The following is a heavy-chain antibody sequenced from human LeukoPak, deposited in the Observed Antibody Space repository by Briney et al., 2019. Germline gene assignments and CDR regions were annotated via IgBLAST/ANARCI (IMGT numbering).Heavy chain of an antibody. V-gene: IGHV3-7*03. Sequence: GGSLRLSCEASGFTISGFWMSWVRQAPGKGLEWVANIRQDGAQKNYVGSVKGRFTISRDNAKNSLFLQLNSLRVDDTAVYFCARDNPFGAFWGQGALVTVS. CDR1: GFTISGFW. CDR2: IRQDGAQK. D-gene: IGHD4/OR15-4a*01. J-gene: IGHJ4*02. CDR3: ARDNPFGAF.